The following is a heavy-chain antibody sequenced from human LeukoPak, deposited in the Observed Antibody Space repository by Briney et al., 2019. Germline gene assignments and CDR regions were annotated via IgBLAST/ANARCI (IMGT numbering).Heavy chain of an antibody. V-gene: IGHV3-23*01. CDR2: ISGSGGST. CDR1: GFTFSSYA. CDR3: ARRGGSRGWGAFDI. J-gene: IGHJ3*02. D-gene: IGHD6-19*01. Sequence: GGSLRLSCAASGFTFSSYAMSWVRQAPGKGLEWVSAISGSGGSTYYADSVKGRFTISRDNSKNTLSLQMSSLRVEDTAIYYCARRGGSRGWGAFDIWGQGTIVTVSS.